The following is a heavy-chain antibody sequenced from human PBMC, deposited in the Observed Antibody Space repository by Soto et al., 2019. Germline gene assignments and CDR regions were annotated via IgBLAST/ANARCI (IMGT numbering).Heavy chain of an antibody. CDR3: ARDGGSGTAVAGIQYSGMDV. CDR2: IYIDGST. CDR1: GFTVSGNS. Sequence: EVQLVDSGGDLIQPGGSLRLSCGASGFTVSGNSLSWVRQAPGKGLEWVSYIYIDGSTYYADSVRGRFTLTRDNSKNTPYLQMNNLRGEDTAVYYCARDGGSGTAVAGIQYSGMDVWGQGTTVTVSS. V-gene: IGHV3-53*01. J-gene: IGHJ6*02. D-gene: IGHD6-19*01.